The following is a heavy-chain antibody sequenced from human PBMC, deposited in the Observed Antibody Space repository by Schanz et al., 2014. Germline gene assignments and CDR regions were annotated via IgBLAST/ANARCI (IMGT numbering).Heavy chain of an antibody. J-gene: IGHJ4*02. Sequence: QVQLVQSWAEVKGPGASVKVSCKASGYSFTPFPIHWVRQAPGQRLEWIGWINAGTGNTEYSQKFQGRVTITRDTLASTAYMEVSSLRSEDTAVYYCARSGSSNWYFFDYWGQGTLVTVSS. CDR1: GYSFTPFP. V-gene: IGHV1-3*01. CDR2: INAGTGNT. D-gene: IGHD6-13*01. CDR3: ARSGSSNWYFFDY.